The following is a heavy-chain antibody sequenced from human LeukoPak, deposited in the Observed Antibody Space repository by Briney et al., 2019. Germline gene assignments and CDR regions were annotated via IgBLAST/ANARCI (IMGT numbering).Heavy chain of an antibody. J-gene: IGHJ4*02. D-gene: IGHD2-2*01. CDR3: ARATVPAAMPLA. CDR2: IYYSGST. CDR1: GGSISSYY. Sequence: SETLSLTCTVSGGSISSYYWSWIRQPPGKGLEWIGYIYYSGSTNYNPSLKSRVTISVDTSKNQFSLKLSSVTAADTAVYYCARATVPAAMPLAWGQGTQVTVSS. V-gene: IGHV4-59*01.